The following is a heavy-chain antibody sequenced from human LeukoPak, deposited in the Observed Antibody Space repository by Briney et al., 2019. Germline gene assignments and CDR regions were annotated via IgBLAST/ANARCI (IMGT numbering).Heavy chain of an antibody. CDR3: ARDIAVAAHDFDY. D-gene: IGHD6-19*01. CDR1: GFTFSSYS. J-gene: IGHJ4*02. Sequence: GGSLRLSCAASGFTFSSYSMNWVRQAPGKGLEWVSSISSSSSYIYYADSVKGRFTISRDNAKNSLYLQMNSLRAEDTAVYYCARDIAVAAHDFDYWGQGTLVTVSS. V-gene: IGHV3-21*01. CDR2: ISSSSSYI.